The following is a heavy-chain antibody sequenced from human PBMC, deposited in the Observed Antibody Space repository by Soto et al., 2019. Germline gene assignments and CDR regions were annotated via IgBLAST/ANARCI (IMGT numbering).Heavy chain of an antibody. CDR2: INGGNGYT. Sequence: QVQLVQSGAEVKKPGASVKVSCKASGYTFAGYAMHWVRQAPGQRLEWMGWINGGNGYTKYSHKFQGRVTITRDTSASTAYMELSSLTSEDTAVYYCARGLYSNPHFDYWGQGTLVTVSS. CDR3: ARGLYSNPHFDY. J-gene: IGHJ4*02. V-gene: IGHV1-3*01. D-gene: IGHD4-4*01. CDR1: GYTFAGYA.